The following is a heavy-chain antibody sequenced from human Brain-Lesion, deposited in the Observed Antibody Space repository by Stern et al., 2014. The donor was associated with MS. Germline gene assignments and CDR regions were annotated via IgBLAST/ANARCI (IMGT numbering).Heavy chain of an antibody. Sequence: QVQLVQSGPGLVKPSETLSLTCTVAGGSVSSTSYAWAWIRQPPGKGLEWIGTIYYSGNPYYSPSLKSRLTLSLDTSKNQLSLQLRFVTAADTAVYYCAGEEDIRYCSGGSCTGNWFDPWGQGTLVTVSS. D-gene: IGHD2-15*01. V-gene: IGHV4-39*01. CDR3: AGEEDIRYCSGGSCTGNWFDP. CDR2: IYYSGNP. CDR1: GGSVSSTSYA. J-gene: IGHJ5*02.